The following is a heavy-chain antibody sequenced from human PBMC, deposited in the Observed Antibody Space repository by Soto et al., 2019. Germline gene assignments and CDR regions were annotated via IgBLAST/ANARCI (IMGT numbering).Heavy chain of an antibody. Sequence: GGSLRLSCAASGFTFSYYALHWVRRAPGKGLEWVSSISGIRDYIRYADSVKGRFTISRDNAKTSLYLQMSSLTAEDTAVYYCAREGVHNYNEYYFDYWGKGTLVTVSS. D-gene: IGHD3-22*01. J-gene: IGHJ4*02. V-gene: IGHV3-21*06. CDR3: AREGVHNYNEYYFDY. CDR1: GFTFSYYA. CDR2: ISGIRDYI.